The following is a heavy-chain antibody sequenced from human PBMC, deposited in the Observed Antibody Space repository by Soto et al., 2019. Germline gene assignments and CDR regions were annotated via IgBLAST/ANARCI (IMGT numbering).Heavy chain of an antibody. CDR3: AIGRNDFNY. V-gene: IGHV1-24*01. D-gene: IGHD3-16*01. CDR2: FDPEDGET. Sequence: ASVKVSCKVSGYTLTQLLMHWVRQAPGKGREWMGGFDPEDGETIYPQKFQGRVTMTEDTSTDTAYMELSSLRSEDTAVYYCAIGRNDFNYWGQGTLVTVSS. J-gene: IGHJ4*02. CDR1: GYTLTQLL.